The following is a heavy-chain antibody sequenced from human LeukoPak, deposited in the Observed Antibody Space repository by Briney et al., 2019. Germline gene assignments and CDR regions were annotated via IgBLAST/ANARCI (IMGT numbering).Heavy chain of an antibody. CDR1: GFTFSNYA. CDR2: ISGSGGST. CDR3: AKVKRTGQNSSSWSGRYFDY. V-gene: IGHV3-23*01. Sequence: QAGGSLRLSCAASGFTFSNYAMSWVRQAPGKGLEWVSAISGSGGSTYYADSVKGRFTISRDNSKNTLYLQMNSLRAEDTAVYYCAKVKRTGQNSSSWSGRYFDYWGQGTLVTVSS. J-gene: IGHJ4*02. D-gene: IGHD6-13*01.